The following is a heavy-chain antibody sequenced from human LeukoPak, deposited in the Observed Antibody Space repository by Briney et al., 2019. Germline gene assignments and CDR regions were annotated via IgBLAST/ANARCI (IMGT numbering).Heavy chain of an antibody. CDR1: GYSFSTYW. CDR3: AKDESPGHGSYGVYYYYMDV. CDR2: IYPGDSDT. D-gene: IGHD3-10*01. V-gene: IGHV5-51*01. J-gene: IGHJ6*03. Sequence: GESLKISCKGSGYSFSTYWIGWVRQMPGKGLEWMGIIYPGDSDTRYSPSFQGQVTISADKSISTAYLQWNSLRPEDTAVYYCAKDESPGHGSYGVYYYYMDVWGKGTTVTVSS.